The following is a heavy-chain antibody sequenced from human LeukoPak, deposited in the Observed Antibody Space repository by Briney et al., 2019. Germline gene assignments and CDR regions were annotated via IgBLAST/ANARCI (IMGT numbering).Heavy chain of an antibody. V-gene: IGHV1-3*01. Sequence: ASVKVSCKASGYTFTSYAMHWVRQAPGQRLEWMGWINAGNGNTKYSQKFQGRVTMTEDTSTDTAYMELSSLRSEDTAVYYCATDNLLEYSSSSGPNWGQGTLVTVSS. CDR3: ATDNLLEYSSSSGPN. CDR1: GYTFTSYA. J-gene: IGHJ4*02. D-gene: IGHD6-6*01. CDR2: INAGNGNT.